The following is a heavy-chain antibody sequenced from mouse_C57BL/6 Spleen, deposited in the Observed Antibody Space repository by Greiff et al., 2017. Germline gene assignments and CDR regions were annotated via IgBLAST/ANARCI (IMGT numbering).Heavy chain of an antibody. CDR2: IRNKANGYTT. J-gene: IGHJ1*03. CDR3: ARHYYYGSSYWYFDV. V-gene: IGHV7-3*01. Sequence: EVQRVESGGGLVQPGGSLSLSCAASGFTFTDYYMSWVRQPPGKALEWLGFIRNKANGYTTEYSASVKGRFTISRDNSQSILYLQMKALIAEDSATYYCARHYYYGSSYWYFDVWGTGTTVTVAS. D-gene: IGHD1-1*01. CDR1: GFTFTDYY.